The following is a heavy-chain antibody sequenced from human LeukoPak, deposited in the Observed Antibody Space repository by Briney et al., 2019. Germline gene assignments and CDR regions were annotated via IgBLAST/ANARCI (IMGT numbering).Heavy chain of an antibody. CDR3: ARGPGYSYGRSFDY. Sequence: SETLSLTCTDSGGSISSYYWSWIRQPPGKGLEWIGYIYYSGSTNYNPSLKSRVTISVDTSKNQFSLKLSSVTAADTAVYYCARGPGYSYGRSFDYWGQGTLVTVSS. CDR2: IYYSGST. D-gene: IGHD5-18*01. CDR1: GGSISSYY. V-gene: IGHV4-59*01. J-gene: IGHJ4*02.